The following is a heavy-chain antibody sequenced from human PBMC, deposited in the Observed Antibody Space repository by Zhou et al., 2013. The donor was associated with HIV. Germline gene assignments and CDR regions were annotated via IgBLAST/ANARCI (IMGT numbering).Heavy chain of an antibody. J-gene: IGHJ3*01. CDR2: INPFGGST. Sequence: QVQLVQSGAEVKKPGASVKVSCKASGYTFTSYYMHWVRQAPGQGLEWMGIINPFGGSTTYAQKFQGRVTMTRDTSTSTVYMELSSLRSEDTAVYYCARGRGHRSGYYDGWGQGDNGHRLF. D-gene: IGHD3-16*01. CDR1: GYTFTSYY. CDR3: ARGRGHRSGYYDG. V-gene: IGHV1-46*01.